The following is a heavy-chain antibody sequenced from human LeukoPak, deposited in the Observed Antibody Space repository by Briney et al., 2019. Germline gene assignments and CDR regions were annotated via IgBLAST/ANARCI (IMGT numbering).Heavy chain of an antibody. D-gene: IGHD3-10*01. J-gene: IGHJ4*02. CDR1: GFSFGSYG. CDR3: AKDITAMVRGVMVY. CDR2: ISGSGGST. Sequence: GGSLRLSCAASGFSFGSYGIHWVRQAPGKGLEWVSAISGSGGSTYYADSVKGRFTISRDNSKNTLYLQMNSLRAEDTAVYYCAKDITAMVRGVMVYWAQGTLVTVSS. V-gene: IGHV3-23*01.